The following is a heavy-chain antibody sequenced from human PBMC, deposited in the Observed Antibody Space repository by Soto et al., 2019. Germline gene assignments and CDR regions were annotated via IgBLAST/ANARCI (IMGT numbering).Heavy chain of an antibody. J-gene: IGHJ4*02. CDR2: IDYGGTI. V-gene: IGHV4-39*01. CDR3: ARHVRNRGYEYYFAS. D-gene: IGHD3-3*01. CDR1: CASISSSPYA. Sequence: SETLSLTCNASCASISSSPYAWGWIRQSAGKGLEWIGTIDYGGTIYYNPSLRSRITISLDTSKNQISLRLSSVTAADTAVYYCARHVRNRGYEYYFASRGQGTLVTGSS.